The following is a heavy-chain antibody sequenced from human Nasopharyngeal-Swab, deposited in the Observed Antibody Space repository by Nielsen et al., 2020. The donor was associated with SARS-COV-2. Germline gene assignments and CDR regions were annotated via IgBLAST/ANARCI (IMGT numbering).Heavy chain of an antibody. CDR1: EFTFSSYS. CDR2: ISSSSSYI. V-gene: IGHV3-21*04. Sequence: GESLEISCAASEFTFSSYSMNWVRQAPGKGLEWVSSISSSSSYIYYADSVKGRFTISRDNAKNSLYLQMNSLRAEDTAVYYCARGQYCSSTSCYARGYYYYYGMDVWGQGTTVTVSS. J-gene: IGHJ6*02. D-gene: IGHD2-2*01. CDR3: ARGQYCSSTSCYARGYYYYYGMDV.